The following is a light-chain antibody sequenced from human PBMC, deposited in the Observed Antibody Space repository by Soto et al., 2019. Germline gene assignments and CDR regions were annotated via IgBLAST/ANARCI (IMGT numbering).Light chain of an antibody. CDR3: QHYNSYSEA. Sequence: DIQMTRSPSSLSASLRDRVTITCRASQTISSWLAWYQQKPGKAPKLLTYKASTLKSGVPSRFSGSGSGTEFTLTISSLQPDDFATYYCQHYNSYSEAFGQGTKVDIK. CDR2: KAS. V-gene: IGKV1-5*03. J-gene: IGKJ1*01. CDR1: QTISSW.